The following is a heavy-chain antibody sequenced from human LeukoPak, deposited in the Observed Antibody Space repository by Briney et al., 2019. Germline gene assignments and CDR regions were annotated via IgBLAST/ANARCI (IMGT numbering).Heavy chain of an antibody. CDR2: IYHSGNT. J-gene: IGHJ5*02. V-gene: IGHV4-38-2*02. CDR3: ARLYYYGSGNNFRLNWFDP. Sequence: PSETLSLTCSVSGYSISNGYYWGWIRQPPGKGLEWIGSIYHSGNTYYNPSLKSRVTISVDTSKNQFSLKLSSVTAADTAVYFCARLYYYGSGNNFRLNWFDPWGQGTLVTVSS. CDR1: GYSISNGYY. D-gene: IGHD3-10*01.